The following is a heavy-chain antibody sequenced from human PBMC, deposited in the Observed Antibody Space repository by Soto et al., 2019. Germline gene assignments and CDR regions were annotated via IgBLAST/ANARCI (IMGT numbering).Heavy chain of an antibody. J-gene: IGHJ6*02. Sequence: EVQLLESGGGLVQPGGSLRLSCAASGFTFSSYAMSWVRQAPGKGLEWVSAISGSGGSTYYADSVKGRFTISRDNSKKTLFLQKNSLRAEDTAVYYCAKDYRYYYGMDVWGQGTTVTVAS. V-gene: IGHV3-23*01. D-gene: IGHD3-16*02. CDR2: ISGSGGST. CDR1: GFTFSSYA. CDR3: AKDYRYYYGMDV.